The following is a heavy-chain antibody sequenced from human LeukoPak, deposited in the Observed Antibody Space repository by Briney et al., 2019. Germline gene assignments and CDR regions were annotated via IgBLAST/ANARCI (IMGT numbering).Heavy chain of an antibody. V-gene: IGHV3-23*01. D-gene: IGHD2-2*01. CDR3: AKDQALSLSSSRALDN. J-gene: IGHJ4*02. Sequence: GGSLRLSCAASGFTFSSYAMSWVRQAPGKGLEWVSAISGSGGSTYYADSVKGRFTISRDNSKNTLYLQMNSLRAEDTALYYCAKDQALSLSSSRALDNWGQGTLVTVSS. CDR2: ISGSGGST. CDR1: GFTFSSYA.